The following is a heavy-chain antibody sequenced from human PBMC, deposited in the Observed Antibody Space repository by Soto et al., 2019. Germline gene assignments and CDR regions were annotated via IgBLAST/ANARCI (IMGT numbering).Heavy chain of an antibody. CDR3: ASRGYYYDSSGYHPPDYFDY. J-gene: IGHJ4*02. Sequence: ASVKVSCKASGYTFTSYGISWVRQAPGQGLEWMGWISAYNGNTNYAQKLQGRATMTTDTSTSTAYMELRSLRSDDTAVYYCASRGYYYDSSGYHPPDYFDYWGQGTLVTVSS. CDR2: ISAYNGNT. D-gene: IGHD3-22*01. V-gene: IGHV1-18*01. CDR1: GYTFTSYG.